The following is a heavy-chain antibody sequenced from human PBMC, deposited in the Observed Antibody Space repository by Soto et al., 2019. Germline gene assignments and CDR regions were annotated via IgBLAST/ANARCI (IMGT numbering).Heavy chain of an antibody. D-gene: IGHD2-21*01. CDR1: GFTFSTYA. CDR2: IFYDGSGE. Sequence: QVQLVESGGGGVQPGRSLRLSCAASGFTFSTYAMHWVLLAPGKGVEWVAVIFYDGSGERYADSVKGRFTISRDNSQYTLYLQMNSLTTDDTGVYYCVRALCGASGCQGRDPFDSWGQGTLVTVSS. J-gene: IGHJ5*01. V-gene: IGHV3-30-3*01. CDR3: VRALCGASGCQGRDPFDS.